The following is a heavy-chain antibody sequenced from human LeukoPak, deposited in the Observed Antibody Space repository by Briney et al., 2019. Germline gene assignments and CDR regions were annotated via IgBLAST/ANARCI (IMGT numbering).Heavy chain of an antibody. CDR1: GFTFSTYA. Sequence: PGGSLRLSCEASGFTFSTYALGWFRQAPGKGLEWVSGISGSGTPYYADSVKGRFTISRDSSEDTLYLQMNSLRAEDTAVYYCAKGCLCYSGLSSWFDPWGQGTLITVSS. J-gene: IGHJ5*02. CDR3: AKGCLCYSGLSSWFDP. V-gene: IGHV3-23*01. D-gene: IGHD2-15*01. CDR2: ISGSGTP.